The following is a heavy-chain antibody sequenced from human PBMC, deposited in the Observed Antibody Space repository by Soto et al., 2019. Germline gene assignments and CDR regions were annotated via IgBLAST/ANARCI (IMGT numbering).Heavy chain of an antibody. CDR3: ARHYGDGYDYVDY. J-gene: IGHJ4*02. CDR2: IXHSGSX. CDR1: GGSFSGYY. Sequence: PSXTLSLTCAVYGGSFSGYYWSWIRQPPGKGLEWIGEIXHSGSXNYNTYIKSRXXISQDKSXXQFYTKLSSVTAAETAVYYCARHYGDGYDYVDYWGQGTLVTVSS. D-gene: IGHD5-12*01. V-gene: IGHV4-34*01.